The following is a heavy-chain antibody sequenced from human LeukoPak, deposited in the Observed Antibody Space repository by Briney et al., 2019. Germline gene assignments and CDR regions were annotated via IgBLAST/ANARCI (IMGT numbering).Heavy chain of an antibody. J-gene: IGHJ6*03. Sequence: ASVKVSCKASGYTFTGYYMHWVRQAPGQGLEWMGWMNPNSGNTGYAQKFQGRVTITRNTSISTAYMELSSLRSEDTAVYYCARGRDQLLEGGGSGWYYYMDVWGQGTMVTVSS. V-gene: IGHV1-8*03. CDR1: GYTFTGYY. CDR2: MNPNSGNT. CDR3: ARGRDQLLEGGGSGWYYYMDV. D-gene: IGHD2-2*01.